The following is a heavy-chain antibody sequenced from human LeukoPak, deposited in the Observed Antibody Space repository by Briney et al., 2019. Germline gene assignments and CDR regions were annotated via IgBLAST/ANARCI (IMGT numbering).Heavy chain of an antibody. CDR3: AYGDSNWFDP. CDR1: GFTFSSFT. D-gene: IGHD4-17*01. J-gene: IGHJ5*02. CDR2: ITGSGNYI. Sequence: GGSLRLSCAASGFTFSSFTMNWVRQAPGQGLEWVSSITGSGNYIYYADSVKGRFTISRDNAKNSLYLQMNSLRAEDTAVYYCAYGDSNWFDPWGQGTLVTVSS. V-gene: IGHV3-21*01.